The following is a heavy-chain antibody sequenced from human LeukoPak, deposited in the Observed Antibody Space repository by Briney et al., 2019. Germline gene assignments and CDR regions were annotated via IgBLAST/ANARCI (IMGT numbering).Heavy chain of an antibody. Sequence: SETLSLTCAVYGGSFSGYYWSWIRQPPGKGLEWIGEINHSGSTNYNPSLKSRVTMSVDTSKNQFSLKLSSVTAADTAVYYCARSGTLTGYLYWGQGALVTVSS. CDR1: GGSFSGYY. J-gene: IGHJ4*02. CDR3: ARSGTLTGYLY. V-gene: IGHV4-34*01. D-gene: IGHD3-9*01. CDR2: INHSGST.